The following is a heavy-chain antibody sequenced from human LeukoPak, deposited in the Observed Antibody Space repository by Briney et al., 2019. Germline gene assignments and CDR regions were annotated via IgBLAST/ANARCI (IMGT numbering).Heavy chain of an antibody. V-gene: IGHV1-8*02. CDR3: ARDSPISMMVIVDHLSYFDY. J-gene: IGHJ4*02. Sequence: ASVKVSCKASGSTFTDYYMHWVRQATGQGLEWMGWMNPNSGNTGYAQKFQGRVTMTRNTSISTAYMELRSLRSDDTAVYFCARDSPISMMVIVDHLSYFDYWGQGTLVTVSS. CDR2: MNPNSGNT. CDR1: GSTFTDYY. D-gene: IGHD3-22*01.